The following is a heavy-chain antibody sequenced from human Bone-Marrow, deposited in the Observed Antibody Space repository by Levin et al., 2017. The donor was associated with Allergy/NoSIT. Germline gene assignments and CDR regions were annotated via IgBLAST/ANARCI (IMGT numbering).Heavy chain of an antibody. J-gene: IGHJ6*02. CDR2: ISYDGSNK. CDR3: ARADMAAPPNSYGMDV. V-gene: IGHV3-30-3*01. Sequence: GGSLRLSCAASGFTFSSYAMHWVRQAPGKGLEWVAVISYDGSNKYYADSVKGRFTISRDNSKNTLYLQMNSLRAEDTAVYYCARADMAAPPNSYGMDVWGQGTTVTVSS. D-gene: IGHD5-24*01. CDR1: GFTFSSYA.